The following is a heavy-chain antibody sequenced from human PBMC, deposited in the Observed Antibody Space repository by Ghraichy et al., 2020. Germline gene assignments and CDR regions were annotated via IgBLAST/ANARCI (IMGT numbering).Heavy chain of an antibody. CDR3: AREGPIAVASFYVY. J-gene: IGHJ4*02. Sequence: GGSLRLSCAASGFTFSSYWMSWVRQAPGKGLEWVANIKQDGSEKYYVDSVKGRFTISRDNAKNSLYLQMNSLRAEDTAVYYCAREGPIAVASFYVYWGQGTLVTVSS. D-gene: IGHD6-19*01. CDR2: IKQDGSEK. V-gene: IGHV3-7*03. CDR1: GFTFSSYW.